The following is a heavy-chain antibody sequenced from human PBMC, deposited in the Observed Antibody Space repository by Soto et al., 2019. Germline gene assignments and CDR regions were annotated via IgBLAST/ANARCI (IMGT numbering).Heavy chain of an antibody. J-gene: IGHJ4*02. D-gene: IGHD2-8*01. CDR2: ISYGGSNK. CDR3: ARLNGGFDY. CDR1: GFTFSSYG. V-gene: IGHV3-30*19. Sequence: GGSLRLSCAASGFTFSSYGMHWVRQAPGKGLEWVAVISYGGSNKYYADSVKGRFTISRDNSKNTLYLQMNSLRAEDTAVYYCARLNGGFDYWGQGTLVTVSS.